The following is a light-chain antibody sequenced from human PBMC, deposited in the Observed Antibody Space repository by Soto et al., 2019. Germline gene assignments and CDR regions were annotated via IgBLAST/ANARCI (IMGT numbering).Light chain of an antibody. V-gene: IGKV1-9*01. J-gene: IGKJ5*01. Sequence: IQLTQSPSSLSASVGDRVTITCRTSQGIDTYLAWYQQKSGRAPKLLINAASILQNGVPSRFSGSGSGTDFALTISSLQPEDIATYYCQQLDSYLPFGQGTRLEIK. CDR1: QGIDTY. CDR2: AAS. CDR3: QQLDSYLP.